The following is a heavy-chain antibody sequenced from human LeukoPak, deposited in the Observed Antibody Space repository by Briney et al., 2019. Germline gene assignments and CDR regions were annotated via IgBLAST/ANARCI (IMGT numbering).Heavy chain of an antibody. V-gene: IGHV1-46*01. J-gene: IGHJ4*02. D-gene: IGHD1-26*01. CDR3: ARARSGSRPVDY. CDR2: INPSGGST. Sequence: ASVKVSCKASGYTFTSYYMHWVRQAPGQGLEWMGIINPSGGSTSYAQKFQGRVTMTRNTSISTAYMELSSLRSEDTAVYYCARARSGSRPVDYWGQGTLVTVSS. CDR1: GYTFTSYY.